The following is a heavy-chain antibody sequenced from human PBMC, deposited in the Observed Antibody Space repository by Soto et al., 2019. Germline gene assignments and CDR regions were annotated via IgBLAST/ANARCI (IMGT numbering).Heavy chain of an antibody. D-gene: IGHD6-19*01. V-gene: IGHV3-23*01. J-gene: IGHJ5*02. CDR3: AKVGGRMQSSAWTRFWFDP. CDR2: ISGSGVTT. CDR1: GFTFSSSA. Sequence: GGSLRLSCAASGFTFSSSAMSWARQAAGKGLEWVSTISGSGVTTYYADSVKGRFTISRDNSKNTLYLQMNSLRADDTALYYCAKVGGRMQSSAWTRFWFDPWGLGTLVTVSS.